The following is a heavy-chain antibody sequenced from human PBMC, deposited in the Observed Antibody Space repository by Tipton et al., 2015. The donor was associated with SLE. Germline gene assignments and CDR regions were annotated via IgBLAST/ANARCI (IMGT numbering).Heavy chain of an antibody. CDR1: DFTFSDYH. CDR2: INSGGSTV. CDR3: ARAKGFLEWLSVEPRDS. J-gene: IGHJ4*02. Sequence: GSLRLSCAASDFTFSDYHMTWIRQAPGKGLEWVSHINSGGSTVDYADSAKGRFTISRGNAKNTLYLQMNSLRSEDAAVYYCARAKGFLEWLSVEPRDSWGQGTLVTVSS. D-gene: IGHD3-3*01. V-gene: IGHV3-11*04.